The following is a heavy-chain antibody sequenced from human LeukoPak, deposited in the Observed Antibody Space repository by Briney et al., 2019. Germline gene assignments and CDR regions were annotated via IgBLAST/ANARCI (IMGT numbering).Heavy chain of an antibody. Sequence: PGGSLRLSCAASGFTFSSYGMHWVRQAPGKGLEWVSSISSSSSYIYYADSVKGRFTISRDNAKNSLYLQMNSLRAEDTAVYYCARGCTNGVCSPYWGQGTLVTVSS. V-gene: IGHV3-21*01. D-gene: IGHD2-8*01. CDR1: GFTFSSYG. J-gene: IGHJ4*02. CDR3: ARGCTNGVCSPY. CDR2: ISSSSSYI.